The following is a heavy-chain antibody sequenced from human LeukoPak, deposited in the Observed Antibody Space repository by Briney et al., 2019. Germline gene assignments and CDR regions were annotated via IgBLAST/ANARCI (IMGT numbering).Heavy chain of an antibody. J-gene: IGHJ2*01. CDR3: ARVGDHFHWYLDL. D-gene: IGHD3-10*01. V-gene: IGHV3-53*01. CDR2: LYSGSGT. CDR1: GFTVSTKY. Sequence: GGSLRLSCAASGFTVSTKYMNWVCQAPGRGLEWVSILYSGSGTYYADSVKGRFTISRDSSKNILSLQMNNLRAEDTAVYYCARVGDHFHWYLDLWGRGTLVTVSS.